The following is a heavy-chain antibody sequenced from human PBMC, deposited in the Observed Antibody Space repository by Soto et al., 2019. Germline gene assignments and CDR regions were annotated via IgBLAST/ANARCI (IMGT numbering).Heavy chain of an antibody. Sequence: ASVKVSCKASGYTFTSYGVSWVRQAPGQGLEWMGWIRAYTGYTNYAQKFQGRVTITTDTSTSTAYMELRSLISDDTAVHYCARASDGYRRGWYVGYFDYWGQGTLVPVSS. CDR1: GYTFTSYG. CDR2: IRAYTGYT. D-gene: IGHD6-19*01. CDR3: ARASDGYRRGWYVGYFDY. V-gene: IGHV1-18*04. J-gene: IGHJ4*02.